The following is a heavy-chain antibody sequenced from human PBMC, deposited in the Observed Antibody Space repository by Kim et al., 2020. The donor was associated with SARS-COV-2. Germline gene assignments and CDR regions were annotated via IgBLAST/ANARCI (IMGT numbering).Heavy chain of an antibody. CDR3: AREAYYYDSSGYYFYF. Sequence: GGSLRLSCTASGFTVSNNYMSWVRQVPGKGLEWVSVIYSDGTTYYADSVKGRFTISRHNSKNTLFLQMNSLRAEDTAVYYCAREAYYYDSSGYYFYFWGQGTLVTISP. D-gene: IGHD3-22*01. J-gene: IGHJ4*02. CDR1: GFTVSNNY. V-gene: IGHV3-53*04. CDR2: IYSDGTT.